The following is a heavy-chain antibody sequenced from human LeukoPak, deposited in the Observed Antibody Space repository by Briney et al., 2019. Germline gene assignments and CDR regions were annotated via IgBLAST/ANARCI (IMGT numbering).Heavy chain of an antibody. CDR1: GFTVSSNY. Sequence: GGSLRLSCAASGFTVSSNYMSWVRQAPGKGLEWVSVIYSGGSTYYADSVKGRFTISRDNSKNTLYLQMNSLRAEDTAVYYCARVGNYYDFDYWGQGTLVTVSS. CDR2: IYSGGST. V-gene: IGHV3-53*01. D-gene: IGHD1-26*01. CDR3: ARVGNYYDFDY. J-gene: IGHJ4*02.